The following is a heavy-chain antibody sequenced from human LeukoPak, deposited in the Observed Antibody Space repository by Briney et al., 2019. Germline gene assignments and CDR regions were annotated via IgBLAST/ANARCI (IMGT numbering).Heavy chain of an antibody. Sequence: PSETLSLTCAVYGGSLSGYYWSWIRQPPGKGLEWIGEINHTGNTNYNPSRKSRVTISVDTSKNQFALTLSSVTAADTAVYYCARGRCSSTSCYADYWGQGTLVTVSS. V-gene: IGHV4-34*01. J-gene: IGHJ4*02. CDR2: INHTGNT. CDR3: ARGRCSSTSCYADY. D-gene: IGHD2-2*01. CDR1: GGSLSGYY.